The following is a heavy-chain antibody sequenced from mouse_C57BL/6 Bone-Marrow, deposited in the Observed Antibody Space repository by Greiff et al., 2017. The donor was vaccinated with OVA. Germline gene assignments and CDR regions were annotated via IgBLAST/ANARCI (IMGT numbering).Heavy chain of an antibody. J-gene: IGHJ3*01. CDR1: GFTFSSYG. Sequence: EVQGVESGGDLVKPGGSLKLSCAASGFTFSSYGMSWVRQTPDKRLEWVATISSGGSYTYYPDSVKGRFTISRDNAKNTLYLQMSSLKSEDTAMYYCARRRGGFPCWGQGTLVTVSA. CDR2: ISSGGSYT. V-gene: IGHV5-6*01. D-gene: IGHD1-1*02. CDR3: ARRRGGFPC.